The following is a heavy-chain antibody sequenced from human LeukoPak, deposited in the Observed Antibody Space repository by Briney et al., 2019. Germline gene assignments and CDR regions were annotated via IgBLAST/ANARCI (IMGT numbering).Heavy chain of an antibody. Sequence: GGSLRLSCAASGFTFSSYSMNWARQAPGKGLEWVSSISSSSSYIYYADSVKGRFTISRDNAKNSLYPQMNSLRAEDTAVYYCAREPDYGDYDYWGQGTLVTVSS. CDR3: AREPDYGDYDY. D-gene: IGHD4-17*01. J-gene: IGHJ4*02. V-gene: IGHV3-21*01. CDR1: GFTFSSYS. CDR2: ISSSSSYI.